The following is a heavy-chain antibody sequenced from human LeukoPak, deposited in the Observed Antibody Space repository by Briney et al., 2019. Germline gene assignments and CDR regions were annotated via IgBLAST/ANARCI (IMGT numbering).Heavy chain of an antibody. J-gene: IGHJ4*02. CDR2: ISDSGGST. CDR3: AKRGVAIRVILVGFHKEAYYFES. CDR1: GITLSNYG. V-gene: IGHV3-23*01. D-gene: IGHD3/OR15-3a*01. Sequence: GGSLRLSCAASGITLSNYGMSWVRQAPGKGLEWVAGISDSGGSTKYADSVKGRFTIARDNRKNTLYLQMNSLRAEDTAVYFCAKRGVAIRVILVGFHKEAYYFESWGQGALVTVSS.